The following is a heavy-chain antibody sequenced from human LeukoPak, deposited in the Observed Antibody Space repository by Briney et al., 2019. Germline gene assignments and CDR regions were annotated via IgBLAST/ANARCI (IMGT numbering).Heavy chain of an antibody. CDR2: ISYDGSNK. J-gene: IGHJ4*02. CDR3: ARDLGGGTYYDYVWGSYRIDY. Sequence: PGGSLRLFCAASGFPFSSYGMHWVRQAPGKGLEWVAVISYDGSNKYYADSVKGRFTISRDNSKNTLYLQMNSLRAEDTAVYYCARDLGGGTYYDYVWGSYRIDYWGQGTLVTVSS. V-gene: IGHV3-30*03. D-gene: IGHD3-16*02. CDR1: GFPFSSYG.